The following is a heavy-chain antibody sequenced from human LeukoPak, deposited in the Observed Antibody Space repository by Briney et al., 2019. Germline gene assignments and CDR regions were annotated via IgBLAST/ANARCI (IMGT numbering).Heavy chain of an antibody. CDR3: ARGRNDRKAYPHYYDSSGYYYDDY. Sequence: SETLSLTCGVYGGSFSGYYWSWIRQPPGKGLEWIGEINHSGSTNYNPSLKSRVTISVDTSKNQFSLKLSSVTAADTAVYYCARGRNDRKAYPHYYDSSGYYYDDYWGQGTLVTVSS. D-gene: IGHD3-22*01. CDR1: GGSFSGYY. V-gene: IGHV4-34*01. J-gene: IGHJ4*02. CDR2: INHSGST.